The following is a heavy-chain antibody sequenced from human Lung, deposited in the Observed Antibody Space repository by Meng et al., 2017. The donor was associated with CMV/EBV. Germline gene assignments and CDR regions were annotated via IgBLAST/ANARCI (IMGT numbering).Heavy chain of an antibody. Sequence: SCAASGFTFDDHAMHWVRQAPGKGLEWVSGISWNSGTIDYADSVKGRFTISRDNAKTSLYLEMNSLRAEDMAFYYCAKGSYSLAGSYFDYWGQG. D-gene: IGHD3-10*01. CDR3: AKGSYSLAGSYFDY. CDR1: GFTFDDHA. CDR2: ISWNSGTI. J-gene: IGHJ4*02. V-gene: IGHV3-9*03.